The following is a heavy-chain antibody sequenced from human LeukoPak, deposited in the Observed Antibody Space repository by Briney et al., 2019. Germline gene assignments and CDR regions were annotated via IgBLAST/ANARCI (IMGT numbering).Heavy chain of an antibody. Sequence: GRSLRLSCAASGFTVSSNYMSWVRQAPGKGLEWVSVIYSGGSTYYADSVKGRFTISRDNSKNTLYLQMNSLRAEDTAVYYCARAQWLVQFLVYWGQGTLVTVSS. CDR2: IYSGGST. CDR3: ARAQWLVQFLVY. J-gene: IGHJ4*02. V-gene: IGHV3-66*01. D-gene: IGHD6-19*01. CDR1: GFTVSSNY.